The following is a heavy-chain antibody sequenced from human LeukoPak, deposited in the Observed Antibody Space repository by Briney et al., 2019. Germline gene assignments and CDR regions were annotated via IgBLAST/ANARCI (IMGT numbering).Heavy chain of an antibody. CDR3: ATGSGYDILTGYRYYFDY. Sequence: ASVKVSCKVSGYTLTELSMHWVRQAPGKGLEWMGGFDPEDGETIYAQKFQGRVTMTEDTSTDTAYMELSSLRSEDAAVYYCATGSGYDILTGYRYYFDYWGQGTLVTVSS. CDR2: FDPEDGET. J-gene: IGHJ4*02. V-gene: IGHV1-24*01. CDR1: GYTLTELS. D-gene: IGHD3-9*01.